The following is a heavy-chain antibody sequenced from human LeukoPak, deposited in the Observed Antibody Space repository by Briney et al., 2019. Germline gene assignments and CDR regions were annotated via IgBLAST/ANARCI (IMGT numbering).Heavy chain of an antibody. Sequence: SETLSLTCTVSGYSISSGYYWGWIRQPPGKGLEWIGSIYHSGSTYYNPSLKSRVTISVDTSKNQFSLKLSSVTAADTAVYYCARDEGFGELLPPGWGQGTMVTVSS. CDR2: IYHSGST. CDR3: ARDEGFGELLPPG. D-gene: IGHD3-10*01. CDR1: GYSISSGYY. V-gene: IGHV4-38-2*02. J-gene: IGHJ3*01.